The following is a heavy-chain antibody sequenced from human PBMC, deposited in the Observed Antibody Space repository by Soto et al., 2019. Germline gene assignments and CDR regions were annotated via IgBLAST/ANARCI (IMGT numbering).Heavy chain of an antibody. CDR1: GGTFSSYP. D-gene: IGHD4-17*01. CDR2: TNGNLGTG. V-gene: IGHV1-69*06. Sequence: QVQLVQSGAEVKRPGSSVKVSCKASGGTFSSYPISWVRQAPGQGLGMGGTNGNLGTGNYAQKFRGRLTITTDISTTTAYMELSSLTSEDTAVYYCARRDSHGYFRYFDNWGQGTLVTVSS. J-gene: IGHJ4*02. CDR3: ARRDSHGYFRYFDN.